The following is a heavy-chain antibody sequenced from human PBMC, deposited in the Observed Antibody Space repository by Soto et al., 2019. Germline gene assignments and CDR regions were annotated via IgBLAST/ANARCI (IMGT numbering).Heavy chain of an antibody. V-gene: IGHV3-66*01. CDR1: GFTVSSNY. J-gene: IGHJ4*02. Sequence: EVQLVESGGGLVQPGGSLRLSCAASGFTVSSNYMSWVRQAPGKGLEWVSVIYSGGSTNYADSVKGRFTISRDNSKNTLYLKMNSLRAEDTAVYYCARERVVAATDWGQGTLVTVSS. CDR3: ARERVVAATD. CDR2: IYSGGST. D-gene: IGHD2-15*01.